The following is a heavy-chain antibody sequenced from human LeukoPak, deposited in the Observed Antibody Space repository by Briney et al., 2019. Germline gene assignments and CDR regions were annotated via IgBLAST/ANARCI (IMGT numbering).Heavy chain of an antibody. CDR2: VYYSGSI. D-gene: IGHD3-16*01. J-gene: IGHJ5*01. CDR3: ARLNPGYVTAPHDS. CDR1: GGSITAGNHH. V-gene: IGHV4-39*01. Sequence: PSETLSLTCTVSGGSITAGNHHWGWIRQPPGKGLEWIGSVYYSGSIFSDTSHKSRVTISGDTSKNQFSLSLSSVTAADTAVYYCARLNPGYVTAPHDSWAQGMLVTVSS.